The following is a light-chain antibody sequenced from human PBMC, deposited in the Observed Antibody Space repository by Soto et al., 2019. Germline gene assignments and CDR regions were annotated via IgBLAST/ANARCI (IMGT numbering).Light chain of an antibody. V-gene: IGLV3-21*02. J-gene: IGLJ1*01. CDR1: DIASKS. Sequence: YELTQPPSVSVAPGQTARISCVGNDIASKSVHWSHQKPGQAPVLVVYDDNDRPSGIPERFSGSNSGDTATLTISRVEDGDEADYYCQVWDSRTDHYGFASGTKVTV. CDR2: DDN. CDR3: QVWDSRTDHYG.